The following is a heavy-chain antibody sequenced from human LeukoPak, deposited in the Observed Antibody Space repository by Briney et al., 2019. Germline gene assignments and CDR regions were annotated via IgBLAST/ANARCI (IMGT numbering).Heavy chain of an antibody. Sequence: PGGSLRLSCAASGFTFDDYGMSWVRQAPGKGLEWVSGINWNGGSTGYADSVKGRFTISRDNAKNSLYLQMNSLRAEDTALYYCAREHNIVATGAFDIWGQGTMVTVSS. V-gene: IGHV3-20*04. CDR1: GFTFDDYG. CDR3: AREHNIVATGAFDI. D-gene: IGHD5-12*01. J-gene: IGHJ3*02. CDR2: INWNGGST.